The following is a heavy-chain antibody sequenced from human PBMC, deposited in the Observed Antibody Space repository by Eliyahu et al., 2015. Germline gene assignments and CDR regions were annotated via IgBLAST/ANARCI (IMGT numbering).Heavy chain of an antibody. CDR3: AKDRVCSGGSCYYDY. CDR1: XXPFXTYA. Sequence: EVQLLESGGGLVQPGGSLILSCAASXXPFXTYAMNWVRQAPGKGLEWVSVISNGGDKTYYVDSVKGRFTISRDNSKNTVFLQMNSLRAEDTAVYYCAKDRVCSGGSCYYDYWGQGTLVTVSS. CDR2: ISNGGDKT. D-gene: IGHD2-15*01. J-gene: IGHJ4*02. V-gene: IGHV3-23*01.